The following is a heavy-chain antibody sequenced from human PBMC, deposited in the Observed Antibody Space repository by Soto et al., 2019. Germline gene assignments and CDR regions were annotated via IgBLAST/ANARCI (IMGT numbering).Heavy chain of an antibody. V-gene: IGHV4-39*01. CDR2: IYYSGST. D-gene: IGHD6-13*01. CDR1: GGSISSSSYY. Sequence: SETLSLTCTVSGGSISSSSYYWGWIRQPPGKGLEWIGSIYYSGSTYYNPSLKSRVTISVDTSKNQFSLKLSSGTAADTAVYYCAISSSWRQTFDYWGQGTLVTVSS. J-gene: IGHJ4*02. CDR3: AISSSWRQTFDY.